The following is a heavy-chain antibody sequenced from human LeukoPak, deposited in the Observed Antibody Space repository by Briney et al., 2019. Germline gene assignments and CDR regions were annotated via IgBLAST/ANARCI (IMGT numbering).Heavy chain of an antibody. V-gene: IGHV4-59*01. J-gene: IGHJ4*02. D-gene: IGHD3-10*01. Sequence: PSQTLSLTCTVSGGSISSYYWSWIRQPPGKGLEWIGYIYYSGSTNYNPSLKSRVTISVDRSKNQFSLKLSSVTAADTAVYYCAREGGSTRGNYFDYWGQGTLVTVSS. CDR1: GGSISSYY. CDR2: IYYSGST. CDR3: AREGGSTRGNYFDY.